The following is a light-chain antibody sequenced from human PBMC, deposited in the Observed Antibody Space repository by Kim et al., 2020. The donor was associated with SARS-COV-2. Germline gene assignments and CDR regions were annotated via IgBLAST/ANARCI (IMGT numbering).Light chain of an antibody. J-gene: IGLJ2*01. CDR2: EVT. CDR1: GSDVGGYNL. V-gene: IGLV2-23*02. Sequence: ASTISRAGAGSDVGGYNLVSWYQHRPGKAPKLIIFEVTKRPSGVSDRFSGAKSGNTASLTISGLQAEDEADYHCCSYSGTTTYVAFGGGTQLTVL. CDR3: CSYSGTTTYVA.